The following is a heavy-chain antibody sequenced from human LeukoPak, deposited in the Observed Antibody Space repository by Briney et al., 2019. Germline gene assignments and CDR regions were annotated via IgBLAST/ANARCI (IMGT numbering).Heavy chain of an antibody. CDR2: ISSSGSTI. Sequence: GGSLRLSCAASGFTFIDYYMSWIRQAPGKGLEGVSYISSSGSTIYYADSVKGGFTISRDNAKNSLYLQIDSLRAEDTAVYYCARDAYCSSTSCPTNSYFYHMDVWGKGTTVTVSS. CDR3: ARDAYCSSTSCPTNSYFYHMDV. CDR1: GFTFIDYY. D-gene: IGHD2-2*01. J-gene: IGHJ6*03. V-gene: IGHV3-11*01.